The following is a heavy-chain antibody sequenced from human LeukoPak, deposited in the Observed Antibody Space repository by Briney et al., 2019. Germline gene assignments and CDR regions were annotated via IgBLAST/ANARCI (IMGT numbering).Heavy chain of an antibody. CDR1: GYSISSGYY. CDR3: ARPHIYDFWSGYSNWFDP. CDR2: IYHSGST. V-gene: IGHV4-38-2*02. J-gene: IGHJ5*02. D-gene: IGHD3-3*01. Sequence: GSLGLSCTVSGYSISSGYYWGWIRQPPGKGLEWIGSIYHSGSTYYNPSLKSRVTISVDTSKNQFSLKLSSVTAADTAVYYCARPHIYDFWSGYSNWFDPWGQGTLVTVSS.